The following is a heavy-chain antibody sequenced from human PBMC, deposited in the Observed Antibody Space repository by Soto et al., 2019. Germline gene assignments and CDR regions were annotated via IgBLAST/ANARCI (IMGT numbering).Heavy chain of an antibody. D-gene: IGHD2-15*01. V-gene: IGHV1-3*01. CDR1: GYTFTSYA. Sequence: ASVKVSCKASGYTFTSYAMHWVRQAPGQRLEWMGWINAGNGNTKYSQKFQGRVTITRDTSASTAYMELSSLRSEDTAVYYCAKDRTLPYCSGGSCYPYYYYGMDVWGQGTTVTVSS. J-gene: IGHJ6*02. CDR3: AKDRTLPYCSGGSCYPYYYYGMDV. CDR2: INAGNGNT.